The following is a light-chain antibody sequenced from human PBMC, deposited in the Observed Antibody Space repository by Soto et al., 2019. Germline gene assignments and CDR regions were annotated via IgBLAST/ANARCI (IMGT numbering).Light chain of an antibody. J-gene: IGKJ1*01. CDR1: QSVGRN. Sequence: IVMTQSPATLSVSPGERATLSCGASQSVGRNLAWYQQKPGQAPRLLIYDASTRATGIPARFSGSRSATEFTLTISSLQSEDFAAYYCQQYYDWPRTFGQGTKVEIK. CDR3: QQYYDWPRT. CDR2: DAS. V-gene: IGKV3-15*01.